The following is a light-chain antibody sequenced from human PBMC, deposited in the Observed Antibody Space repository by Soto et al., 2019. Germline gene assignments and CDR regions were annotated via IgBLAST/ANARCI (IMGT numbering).Light chain of an antibody. CDR3: QQYGSSPWT. Sequence: GERATLSCRASQSVSSSYLAWYQQKPGQAPRLLIYGASSRATGIPDRFSGSGSGTDFTLTISRLEPEDFAVYYCQQYGSSPWTFGQGTKLDIK. J-gene: IGKJ1*01. CDR1: QSVSSSY. V-gene: IGKV3-20*01. CDR2: GAS.